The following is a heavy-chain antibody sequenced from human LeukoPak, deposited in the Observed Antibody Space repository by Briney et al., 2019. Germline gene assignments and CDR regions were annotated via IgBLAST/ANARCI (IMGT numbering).Heavy chain of an antibody. Sequence: ASVKVSCKASGYTFTSYDFNWVRQATGQGLEWMGWMNPNSGNTGYAQKFQGRVTMTRNTSISTAYMELSSLRSEDTAVYYCARGPLGIAAAGTWGQGTLVTVSS. CDR1: GYTFTSYD. D-gene: IGHD6-13*01. CDR3: ARGPLGIAAAGT. V-gene: IGHV1-8*01. CDR2: MNPNSGNT. J-gene: IGHJ5*02.